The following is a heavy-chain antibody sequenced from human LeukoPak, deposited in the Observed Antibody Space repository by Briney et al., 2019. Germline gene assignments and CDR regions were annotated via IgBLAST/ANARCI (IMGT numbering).Heavy chain of an antibody. CDR1: GGTFSSYA. CDR3: ARGIRYFDWVAFDI. J-gene: IGHJ3*02. Sequence: VASVKVSCKASGGTFSSYAISWVRQAPGQGLEWMGGIIPIFGTANYAQKFQGRVTITADESTSTAYMELSSLRSEDTAVYYCARGIRYFDWVAFDIRGQGTMVTVSS. D-gene: IGHD3-9*01. CDR2: IIPIFGTA. V-gene: IGHV1-69*13.